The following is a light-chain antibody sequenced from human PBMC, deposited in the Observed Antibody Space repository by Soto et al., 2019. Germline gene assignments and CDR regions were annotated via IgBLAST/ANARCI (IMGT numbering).Light chain of an antibody. CDR3: QQYNDWPPWT. J-gene: IGKJ1*01. CDR2: WAS. Sequence: DIVMTQSPESLAVSLGERGTINCRSSQRVLYMSNNKNDLAWYQQKPGQPAKLLIYWASTRGAGVPHRFSGSGAATDFSPTISSLQADESVVYYCQQYNDWPPWTFGQGTKVDIK. CDR1: QRVLYMSNNKND. V-gene: IGKV4-1*01.